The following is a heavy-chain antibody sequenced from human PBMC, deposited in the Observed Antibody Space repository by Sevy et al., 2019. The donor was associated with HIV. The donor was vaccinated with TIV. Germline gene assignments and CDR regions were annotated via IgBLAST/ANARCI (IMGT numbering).Heavy chain of an antibody. CDR2: IKSTTDGGTT. CDR3: SYYFNSRTSLHSGDY. Sequence: GGSLRLSCAASGFTFNNAWMTWVRQTPGKGLEWVGRIKSTTDGGTTDYAAPVKGRFTISRDDSENTVYLQMTSLKIEDTAVYYCSYYFNSRTSLHSGDYWGQGTLVTVSS. CDR1: GFTFNNAW. D-gene: IGHD3-22*01. J-gene: IGHJ4*02. V-gene: IGHV3-15*01.